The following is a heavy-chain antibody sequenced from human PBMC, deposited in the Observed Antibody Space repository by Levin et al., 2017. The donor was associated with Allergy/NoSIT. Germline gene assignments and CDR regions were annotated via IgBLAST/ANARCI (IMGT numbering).Heavy chain of an antibody. J-gene: IGHJ4*02. D-gene: IGHD2/OR15-2a*01. V-gene: IGHV3-74*01. CDR3: ARGPGGNTDTF. CDR1: GFTFSDYW. Sequence: GESLKISCATSGFTFSDYWMHWVRQAPGKGLVWVSRINTDGSATSYADSVKGRFTISRDNAKNTLYLQMNSLRAEDSAVYYCARGPGGNTDTFWDQGTLVTVSS. CDR2: INTDGSAT.